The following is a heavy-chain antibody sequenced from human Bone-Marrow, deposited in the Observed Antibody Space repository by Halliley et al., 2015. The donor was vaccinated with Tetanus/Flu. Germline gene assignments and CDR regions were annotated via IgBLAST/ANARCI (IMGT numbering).Heavy chain of an antibody. Sequence: EWIGYIYYSGNTYSNPSLKSRVPMSVDTSKNQFSLNLNSVTAADTAVYYCVRDRVPNWDFDYWGQGTLVTVSS. J-gene: IGHJ4*02. V-gene: IGHV4-59*01. CDR2: IYYSGNT. D-gene: IGHD1-26*01. CDR3: VRDRVPNWDFDY.